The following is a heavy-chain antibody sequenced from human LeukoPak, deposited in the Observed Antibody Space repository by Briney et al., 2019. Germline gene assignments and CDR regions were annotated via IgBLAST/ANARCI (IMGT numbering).Heavy chain of an antibody. CDR2: INSDGSST. J-gene: IGHJ6*02. CDR1: GFTFGSYW. D-gene: IGHD2-15*01. Sequence: PGGSLRLSCAASGFTFGSYWMHWVRQAPGKGLVWVSRINSDGSSTNYADSVKGRFTISRDNAKNTLYLQINSLRAEDTAVYYCARDISVHYCSGGSCYPFYYYYGLDVWGQGSSVTVSS. V-gene: IGHV3-74*01. CDR3: ARDISVHYCSGGSCYPFYYYYGLDV.